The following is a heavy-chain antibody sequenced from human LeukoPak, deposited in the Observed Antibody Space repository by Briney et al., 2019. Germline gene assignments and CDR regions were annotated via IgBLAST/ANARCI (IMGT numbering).Heavy chain of an antibody. CDR1: GGSISSYQ. Sequence: SETLSLTCTGSGGSISSYQWSWIRQPPGKGLEGIGYIYCSGCANYVTSLLSSVTISVDTSKYQFSLKLSSVTAADTAVYYCAGAGNWGYYFVYWGRGGLVIVSS. CDR2: IYCSGCA. J-gene: IGHJ4*02. D-gene: IGHD7-27*01. V-gene: IGHV4-59*01. CDR3: AGAGNWGYYFVY.